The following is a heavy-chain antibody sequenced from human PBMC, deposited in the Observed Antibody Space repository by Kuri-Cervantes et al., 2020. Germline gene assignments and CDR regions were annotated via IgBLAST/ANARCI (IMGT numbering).Heavy chain of an antibody. CDR3: ARGWFGELGGYYFDY. CDR1: GFTVSSNY. Sequence: GESLKISCAASGFTVSSNYMSWVRQAPGKGLEGVSVIYSGGSTYYADSVKGRFTISRDNSKNTLYLQMNSLRAEDTAVYYCARGWFGELGGYYFDYWGQGTLVTVSS. J-gene: IGHJ4*02. D-gene: IGHD3-10*01. V-gene: IGHV3-53*05. CDR2: IYSGGST.